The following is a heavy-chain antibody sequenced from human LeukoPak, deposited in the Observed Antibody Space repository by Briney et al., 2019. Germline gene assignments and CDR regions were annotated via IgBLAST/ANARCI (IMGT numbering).Heavy chain of an antibody. V-gene: IGHV4-39*02. CDR2: ICYSGST. CDR1: GASITSSSYC. CDR3: AREIQP. D-gene: IGHD1-1*01. Sequence: SETLSLTCTVSGASITSSSYCWGWIRQPPGKGLEWIGSICYSGSTYYNASLKSRVTISVDTSRTDFSLKLSSVTAADTAVYYCAREIQPWGQGTLVTVSS. J-gene: IGHJ5*02.